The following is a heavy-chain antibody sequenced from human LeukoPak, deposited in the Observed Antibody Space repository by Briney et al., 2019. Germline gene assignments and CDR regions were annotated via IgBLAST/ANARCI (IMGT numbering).Heavy chain of an antibody. CDR1: GFAFRTNW. CDR3: AREPDSWFDP. V-gene: IGHV3-7*01. Sequence: GGSLRLSCAASGFAFRTNWMSWVRQAPGKGLQWVANIKQDGTEKFYVDSVKGRFTISRDNAKTTLYLQMDSLRVEDTAVYYCAREPDSWFDPWGQGTLVAVSS. J-gene: IGHJ5*02. CDR2: IKQDGTEK.